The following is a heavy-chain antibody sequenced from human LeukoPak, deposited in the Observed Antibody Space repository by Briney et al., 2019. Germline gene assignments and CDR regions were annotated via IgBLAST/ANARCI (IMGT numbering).Heavy chain of an antibody. V-gene: IGHV3-30-3*02. CDR3: AKQWDDYGDYVY. CDR1: GFTFSSYA. Sequence: GGSLRLSCAASGFTFSSYAMHWVRQAPGKGLEWVAVISYDGSNKYYADSVKGRFTISRDNSKNTLYLQMNSLRAEDTAVYYCAKQWDDYGDYVYWGQGTLVTVSS. CDR2: ISYDGSNK. J-gene: IGHJ4*02. D-gene: IGHD4-17*01.